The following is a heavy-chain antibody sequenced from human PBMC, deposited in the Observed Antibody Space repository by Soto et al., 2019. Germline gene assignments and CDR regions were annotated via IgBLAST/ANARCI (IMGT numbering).Heavy chain of an antibody. V-gene: IGHV3-23*01. D-gene: IGHD2-15*01. J-gene: IGHJ6*02. CDR1: GFTFSTYA. CDR2: ISGSGGST. CDR3: TKDRVVVYV. Sequence: EVQLLESGGALVQPGGSLRLSCAASGFTFSTYAMTWVRQAPGKGLEWVSAISGSGGSTYYADSVKGRFTISRDNSKNTLYLQMNSLRAEDTAVYYCTKDRVVVYVWGQGTTVTVSS.